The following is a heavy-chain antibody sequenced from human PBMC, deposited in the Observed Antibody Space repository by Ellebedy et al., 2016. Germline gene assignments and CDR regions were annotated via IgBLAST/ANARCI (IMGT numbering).Heavy chain of an antibody. V-gene: IGHV4-59*01. CDR1: GGSINSYY. D-gene: IGHD3-22*01. J-gene: IGHJ4*02. Sequence: GSLRLSCTVSGGSINSYYWSWIRQPPGKGLEWIGYIYNIGNTNYNPSLKSRVTISLDTSKNQFSLNLRSVTAADTAVYYCARGFGSSGYSLDYWGLGTLVAVSS. CDR3: ARGFGSSGYSLDY. CDR2: IYNIGNT.